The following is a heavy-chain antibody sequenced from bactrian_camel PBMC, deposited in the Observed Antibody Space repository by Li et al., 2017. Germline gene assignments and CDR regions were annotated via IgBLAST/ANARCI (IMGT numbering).Heavy chain of an antibody. V-gene: IGHV3S9*01. D-gene: IGHD6*01. CDR3: AGKDGGWYLGLERSRYSF. Sequence: HVQLVESGGGSVQAGGSLRLSCVFSGYTTSTYSAAWFRQVPGKAREGIAVIRADGSPRYADSVKDRFTISQDNAKSTVYLKMNNLKPEETGMYYCAGKDGGWYLGLERSRYSFWGQGTQVTVS. CDR2: IRADGSP. J-gene: IGHJ4*01. CDR1: GYTTSTYS.